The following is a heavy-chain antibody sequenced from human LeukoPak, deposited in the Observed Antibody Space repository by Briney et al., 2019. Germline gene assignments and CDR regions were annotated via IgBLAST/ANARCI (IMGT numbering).Heavy chain of an antibody. CDR1: GGTFSSYA. CDR3: ARESTVVTPLYYYYYYGMDV. Sequence: GASVKVSCKASGGTFSSYAISWVRQAPGQELEWMGGIIPIFGTANYAQKFQGRVTITADESTSTAYMELSSLRSEDTAVYYCARESTVVTPLYYYYYYGMDVWGQGTTATVSS. V-gene: IGHV1-69*13. CDR2: IIPIFGTA. J-gene: IGHJ6*02. D-gene: IGHD4-23*01.